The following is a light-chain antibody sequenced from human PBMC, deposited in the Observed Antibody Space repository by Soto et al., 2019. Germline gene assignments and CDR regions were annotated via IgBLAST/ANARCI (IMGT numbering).Light chain of an antibody. Sequence: DIQMTQSPSSLSASVGDRVTITCRASQSISSYLNWYQQKPGKAPKLLIYAASSLQSGVPSRFSGRGSGTDFALTISSLQPEDFATYYCQQSYSTPPWTFGQGTKLEIK. V-gene: IGKV1-39*01. CDR2: AAS. CDR3: QQSYSTPPWT. CDR1: QSISSY. J-gene: IGKJ2*02.